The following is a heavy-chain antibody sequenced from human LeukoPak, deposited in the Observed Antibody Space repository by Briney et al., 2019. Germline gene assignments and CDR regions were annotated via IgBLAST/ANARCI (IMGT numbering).Heavy chain of an antibody. CDR1: GFTFSSYS. Sequence: GGSLRLSCAASGFTFSSYSMNWVRQAPGKGLEWVSSISSSSSYIYYADSVKGRFTISRDNAKNSLSLQMNSLRAEDTAVYYCARRDHGDYGEEYWGQGTLVTVSS. J-gene: IGHJ4*02. V-gene: IGHV3-21*06. CDR3: ARRDHGDYGEEY. CDR2: ISSSSSYI. D-gene: IGHD4-17*01.